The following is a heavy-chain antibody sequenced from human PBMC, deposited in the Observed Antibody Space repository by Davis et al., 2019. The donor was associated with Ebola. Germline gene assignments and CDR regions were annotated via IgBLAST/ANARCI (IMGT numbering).Heavy chain of an antibody. CDR1: GGSFSGYY. V-gene: IGHV4-34*01. Sequence: PSETLSLTCAVYGGSFSGYYWSWIRQPPGKGLEWIGEINHSGSTNYNPSLKSRVTISVDTSKNQFSLKLSSVTAADTAVYYCARGAEDSSGWTSFDYWGQGTLVTVSS. J-gene: IGHJ4*02. D-gene: IGHD6-19*01. CDR3: ARGAEDSSGWTSFDY. CDR2: INHSGST.